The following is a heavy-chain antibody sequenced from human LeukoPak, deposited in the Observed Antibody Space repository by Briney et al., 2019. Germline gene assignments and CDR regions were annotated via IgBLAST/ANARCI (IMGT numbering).Heavy chain of an antibody. CDR2: INHSGSN. CDR1: GGSISSYY. V-gene: IGHV4-34*01. J-gene: IGHJ3*02. Sequence: SETLSLTCTVSGGSISSYYWSWIRQPPGKGLEWIGEINHSGSNNYKPSLKSRVTMLVDMSKNQFSLKLSSVTAADTAVYYCARGGDSSGYYLQDAFDIWGQGTMVTVSS. D-gene: IGHD3-22*01. CDR3: ARGGDSSGYYLQDAFDI.